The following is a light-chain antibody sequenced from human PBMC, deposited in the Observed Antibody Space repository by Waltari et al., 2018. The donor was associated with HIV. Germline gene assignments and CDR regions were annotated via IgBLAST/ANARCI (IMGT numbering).Light chain of an antibody. J-gene: IGLJ2*01. V-gene: IGLV1-40*01. CDR3: QSFDRSLSAWV. CDR2: GNN. Sequence: QSVLTQPPSVSGAPGQRVTISCTGSSSNIGAGYDDHWYPQLPGTAPKLLIYGNNNRPSGVPDRFSGSKSDTSASLAITGLQAEDEADYYCQSFDRSLSAWVFGGGTKLTVL. CDR1: SSNIGAGYD.